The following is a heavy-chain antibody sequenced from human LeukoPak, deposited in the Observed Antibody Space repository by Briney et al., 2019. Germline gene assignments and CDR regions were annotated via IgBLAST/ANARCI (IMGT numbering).Heavy chain of an antibody. CDR1: GFTFTSYD. D-gene: IGHD3-10*01. J-gene: IGHJ5*02. CDR3: VRDGEGVAISVNYWFDP. Sequence: ASVKVSCKASGFTFTSYDINWVRPASGQGLEWMGWMNPNTGDTGYAQKFQGRVTMTKDISISTAYMELRGLRSEDTAIYYCVRDGEGVAISVNYWFDPWGQGTLVTVSS. CDR2: MNPNTGDT. V-gene: IGHV1-8*01.